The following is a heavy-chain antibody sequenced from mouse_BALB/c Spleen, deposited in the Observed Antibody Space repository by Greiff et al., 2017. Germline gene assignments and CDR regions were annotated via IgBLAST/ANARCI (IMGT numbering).Heavy chain of an antibody. CDR3: ARHYDYDWFAY. J-gene: IGHJ3*01. D-gene: IGHD2-4*01. CDR1: GFNIKDTY. Sequence: VQLKQSGAELVKPGASVKLSCTASGFNIKDTYMHWVKQRPEQGLEWIGRIDPANGNTKYDPKFQGKATITADTSSNTAYLQLSSLTSEDTAVYYCARHYDYDWFAYWGQGTLVTVSA. CDR2: IDPANGNT. V-gene: IGHV14-3*02.